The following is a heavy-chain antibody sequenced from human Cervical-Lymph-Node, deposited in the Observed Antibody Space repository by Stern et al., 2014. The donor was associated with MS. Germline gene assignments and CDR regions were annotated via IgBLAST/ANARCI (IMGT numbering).Heavy chain of an antibody. Sequence: QVQLVESGPGLVKPSEILSLTCSVSGGSISSYYWNWIRQPPGKGLEWIANVHYSGTTNHNPSLKSRATIIINTSINKTSLKLTSGTAADTAVYYCAGSGTYYPDYWGQGSLVTVSS. CDR1: GGSISSYY. CDR3: AGSGTYYPDY. CDR2: VHYSGTT. J-gene: IGHJ4*02. D-gene: IGHD3-3*01. V-gene: IGHV4-59*08.